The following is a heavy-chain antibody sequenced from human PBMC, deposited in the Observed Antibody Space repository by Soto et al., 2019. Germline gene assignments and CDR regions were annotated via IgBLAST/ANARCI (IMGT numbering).Heavy chain of an antibody. CDR2: IYHSGST. J-gene: IGHJ6*03. V-gene: IGHV4-4*02. CDR3: ARTTVTTNYYYYFMDV. CDR1: SDSISSSNW. D-gene: IGHD4-17*01. Sequence: SETLSLTCAVSSDSISSSNWWSWVRQPPGKGLEWIGEIYHSGSTNYNPSLKSRVTISVDKSKNQFSLNLSSVTAADTAVYYCARTTVTTNYYYYFMDVWGKGTTVTVS.